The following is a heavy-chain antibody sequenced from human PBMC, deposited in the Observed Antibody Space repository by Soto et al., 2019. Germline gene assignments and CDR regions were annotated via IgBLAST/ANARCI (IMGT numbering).Heavy chain of an antibody. CDR1: GGSINNYY. CDR3: ARSSSWYYFDY. J-gene: IGHJ4*02. D-gene: IGHD6-13*01. CDR2: MYYSGST. V-gene: IGHV4-59*01. Sequence: PSETLSLTCTVSGGSINNYYWSWIRQPPGKGLEWIGYMYYSGSTNYNPSLKSRVTMSVDTSKTHFSLKLSSVTAADSALYYCARSSSWYYFDYCGQGTLVTVSS.